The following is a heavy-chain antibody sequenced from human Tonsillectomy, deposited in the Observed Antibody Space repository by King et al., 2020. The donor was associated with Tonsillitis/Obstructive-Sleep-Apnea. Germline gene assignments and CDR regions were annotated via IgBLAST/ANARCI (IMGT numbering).Heavy chain of an antibody. Sequence: VQLVQSGAEVKKPGSSVKVSCKASGGTFSSYAISWVRQAPGQGLEWMGRIIPILGIANYAQKFQGRVTITADKSTSTAYMELSSLRSEDMAVYYCASLYGSGSYYSFDYWGQGTLVTVSS. D-gene: IGHD3-10*01. CDR2: IIPILGIA. J-gene: IGHJ4*02. CDR1: GGTFSSYA. V-gene: IGHV1-69*09. CDR3: ASLYGSGSYYSFDY.